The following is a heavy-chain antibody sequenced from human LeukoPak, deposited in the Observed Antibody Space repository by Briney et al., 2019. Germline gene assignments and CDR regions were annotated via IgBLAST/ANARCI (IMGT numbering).Heavy chain of an antibody. J-gene: IGHJ4*02. CDR2: IKNDGSST. CDR3: ARDSSSYGVGYFDY. Sequence: GGSLRLSCPASGFTFSRYWMNWVRQAPGKGLVGVSRIKNDGSSTTYADFVKGRFAISRDNAKNTLYLQINSLRADDTAVYYCARDSSSYGVGYFDYWGQGTLVTASS. CDR1: GFTFSRYW. V-gene: IGHV3-74*01. D-gene: IGHD3-16*01.